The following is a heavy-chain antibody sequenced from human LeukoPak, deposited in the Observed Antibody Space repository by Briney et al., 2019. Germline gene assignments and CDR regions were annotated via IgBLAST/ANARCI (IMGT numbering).Heavy chain of an antibody. CDR2: ISSSSSTI. J-gene: IGHJ4*02. D-gene: IGHD3-10*01. CDR3: ARGASFAATDYYGSGSFDY. Sequence: PGGSLRLSCAASGFTFSSYSMNWVRQAPGKGLEWVSYISSSSSTIYYADSVKGRFTISRDNAKNSLCLQMNSLRAEDTAVYYCARGASFAATDYYGSGSFDYWGQGTLVTVSS. V-gene: IGHV3-48*01. CDR1: GFTFSSYS.